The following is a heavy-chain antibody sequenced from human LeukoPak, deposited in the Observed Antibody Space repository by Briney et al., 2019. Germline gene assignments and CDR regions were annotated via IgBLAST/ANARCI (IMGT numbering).Heavy chain of an antibody. CDR2: ITGSGGST. D-gene: IGHD3-16*02. V-gene: IGHV3-23*01. CDR3: ADGRTTSGELSHFH. J-gene: IGHJ4*02. Sequence: ETLSLTCTVSGGSISSTTYYWGWIRQPPGKGLEWVSAITGSGGSTYYAGSVKGRFTISRDNFENTLYLQMNSLRGEDTAVYYCADGRTTSGELSHFHWGLGTLVTVSS. CDR1: GGSISSTTYY.